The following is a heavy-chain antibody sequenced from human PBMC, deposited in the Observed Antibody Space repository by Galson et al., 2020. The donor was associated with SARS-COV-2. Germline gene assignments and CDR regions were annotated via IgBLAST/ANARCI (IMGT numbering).Heavy chain of an antibody. V-gene: IGHV6-1*01. Sequence: SQTLSLSCVISGDTVSRGPWNSIRQSPSRGLECPGKTYYNSKRNNEYAMSVKSRISITPDTSNSQFSLQLTFVTPEDSAVYYCAKGWLRDGFDIWDEGTKVTVSS. CDR2: TYYNSKRNN. CDR1: GDTVSRGP. CDR3: AKGWLRDGFDI. D-gene: IGHD2-15*01. J-gene: IGHJ3*02.